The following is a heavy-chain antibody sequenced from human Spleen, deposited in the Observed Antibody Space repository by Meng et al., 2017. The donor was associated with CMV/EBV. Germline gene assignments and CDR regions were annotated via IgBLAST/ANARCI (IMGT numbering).Heavy chain of an antibody. J-gene: IGHJ4*02. CDR1: GFTFDGHG. CDR2: ISSSSSYI. D-gene: IGHD6-19*01. CDR3: ARDGVPGYSSGWYFDY. Sequence: GESLKISCAASGFTFDGHGMSWVRQVPGKGLEWVSSISSSSSYIYYADSVKGRFTISRDNAKNSLYLQMNSLRAEDTAVYYCARDGVPGYSSGWYFDYWGQGTLVTVSS. V-gene: IGHV3-21*01.